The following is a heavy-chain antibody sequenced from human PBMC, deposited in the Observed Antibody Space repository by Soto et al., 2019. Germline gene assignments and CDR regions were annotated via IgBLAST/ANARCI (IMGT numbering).Heavy chain of an antibody. V-gene: IGHV4-59*01. CDR1: GGSISSYY. Sequence: SEPLSLTCTVSGGSISSYYWSWIRQPPGKGLEWIGYIYDSGSTSYNPSLKSRLTISVDTSKNLFSLKLNSVTAADTAIYYCARGTKYYYQGMDVWGQGTTVTVSS. J-gene: IGHJ6*02. CDR3: ARGTKYYYQGMDV. CDR2: IYDSGST.